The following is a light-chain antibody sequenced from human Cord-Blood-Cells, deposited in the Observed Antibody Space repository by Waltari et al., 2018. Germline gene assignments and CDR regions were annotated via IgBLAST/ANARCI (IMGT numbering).Light chain of an antibody. CDR1: QSISSW. CDR2: DAS. J-gene: IGKJ2*01. Sequence: DIQMTQSPSTLSASVGDRVTITCRASQSISSWLAWYQQKPGKAPKLLLYDASSLESWVPSRFRCSGSGTEITLTISSLQPDEFATYYCQQYNSYPYTFGQGTKLEIK. V-gene: IGKV1-5*01. CDR3: QQYNSYPYT.